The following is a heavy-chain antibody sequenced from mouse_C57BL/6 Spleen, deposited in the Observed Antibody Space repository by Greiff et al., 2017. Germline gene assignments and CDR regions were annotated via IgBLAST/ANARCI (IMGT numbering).Heavy chain of an antibody. CDR1: GYAFSSSW. CDR3: ARVRGSYEGYCCDY. D-gene: IGHD1-1*02. CDR2: IYPGDGDT. Sequence: QVQLQQSGPELVKPGASVKISCKASGYAFSSSWMNWVKQRPGKGLEWIGRIYPGDGDTNYNGKFKGKATLTADKSTSTAYMQLSNLTSEESAVYFCARVRGSYEGYCCDYWGQGTTLTVSS. V-gene: IGHV1-82*01. J-gene: IGHJ2*01.